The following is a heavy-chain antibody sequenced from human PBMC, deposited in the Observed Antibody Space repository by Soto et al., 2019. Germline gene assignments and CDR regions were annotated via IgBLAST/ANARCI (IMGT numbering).Heavy chain of an antibody. CDR3: ASGIGSRSSGYYYYGMDV. Sequence: GESLKISCKGSGYSFTSYWISWVRQMPGKGLEWMGRIDPSDSYTNYSPSFQGHVTISADKSISTAYLQWSSLKASDTAMYYCASGIGSRSSGYYYYGMDVWGQGTTVTVSS. CDR2: IDPSDSYT. D-gene: IGHD6-6*01. V-gene: IGHV5-10-1*01. J-gene: IGHJ6*02. CDR1: GYSFTSYW.